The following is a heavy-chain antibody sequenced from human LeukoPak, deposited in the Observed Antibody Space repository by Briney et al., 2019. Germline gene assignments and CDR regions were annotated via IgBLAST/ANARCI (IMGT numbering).Heavy chain of an antibody. V-gene: IGHV3-23*01. Sequence: PGGSLRLSCAASGFTFSSYAMSWVRQAPGKGLEWVSAISGSGGSTYYADSVKGRFTISRDNSKNTLYLQMNSLRAEDTAVYYCAKDLGEAYSSSWYGHWGQGTLVTVSS. CDR2: ISGSGGST. D-gene: IGHD6-13*01. J-gene: IGHJ5*02. CDR3: AKDLGEAYSSSWYGH. CDR1: GFTFSSYA.